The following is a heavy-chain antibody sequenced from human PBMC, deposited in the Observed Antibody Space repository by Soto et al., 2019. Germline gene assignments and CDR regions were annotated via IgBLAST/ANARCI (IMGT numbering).Heavy chain of an antibody. V-gene: IGHV3-7*03. D-gene: IGHD4-17*01. CDR3: ARVRATDYEIDY. CDR2: IKRDGSEK. Sequence: GGSLRLSCTASGFMFGSYWMTWVRHAPGKGLQWVANIKRDGSEKYYVDFVKGRFTISRDNADNSVFLDMNNLRVDDTATYYCARVRATDYEIDYWGQGALVTVSS. CDR1: GFMFGSYW. J-gene: IGHJ4*02.